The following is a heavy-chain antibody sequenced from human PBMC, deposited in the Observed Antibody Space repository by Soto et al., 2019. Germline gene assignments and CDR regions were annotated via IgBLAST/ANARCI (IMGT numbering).Heavy chain of an antibody. Sequence: QVHLVQSGAEVTQPGASVKVSCPTSGYTFSGCSLHRVRQAPGQGLEGMGWINAKNGGTNRAQKFQGWVTMTRDASSSTVYMELRRLKSKDTAVYYCARSAGGYLDVWGNGTTVTVSS. CDR3: ARSAGGYLDV. CDR2: INAKNGGT. CDR1: GYTFSGCS. D-gene: IGHD3-16*01. V-gene: IGHV1-2*04. J-gene: IGHJ6*03.